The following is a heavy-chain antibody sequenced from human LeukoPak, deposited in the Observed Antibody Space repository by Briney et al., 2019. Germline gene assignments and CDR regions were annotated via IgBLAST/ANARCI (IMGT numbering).Heavy chain of an antibody. Sequence: PGASLRLSCAASGFTFSSYAMSWVRQAPGKGLEWVTAISGSGGSTYYADSVKGRFTISRDNSKNTLYLQMNGLRAEDTAVYYCAKRLVGATADYWGQGTLATVSS. CDR2: ISGSGGST. V-gene: IGHV3-23*01. D-gene: IGHD1-26*01. J-gene: IGHJ4*02. CDR1: GFTFSSYA. CDR3: AKRLVGATADY.